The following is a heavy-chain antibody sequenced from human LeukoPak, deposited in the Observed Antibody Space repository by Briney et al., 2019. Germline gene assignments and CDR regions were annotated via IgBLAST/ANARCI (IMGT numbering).Heavy chain of an antibody. J-gene: IGHJ4*02. D-gene: IGHD3-16*01. V-gene: IGHV3-66*01. CDR2: LYSGGST. Sequence: GGSLRLPCAASGITVSSNKMNWVRQAPGKGLEWVSVLYSGGSTNYADSVKGRFTISRDNSKNTLYLQMNSLRAEDAAVYYCARDLGLGVIGYWGQGTLVIVSS. CDR1: GITVSSNK. CDR3: ARDLGLGVIGY.